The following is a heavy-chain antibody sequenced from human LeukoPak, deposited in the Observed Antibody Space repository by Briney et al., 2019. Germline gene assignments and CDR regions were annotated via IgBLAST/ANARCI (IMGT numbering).Heavy chain of an antibody. V-gene: IGHV3-21*01. CDR2: ISSSSSYI. Sequence: GGSLRLSWAASGFTFSSYSMSWVRQAPGKGLEWVSSISSSSSYIYYADSVKGRFTISRDNAKNSLYLQMNSLRAEDTAVYYCARGPDILTGAEFNYWGQGTLVTVSS. CDR1: GFTFSSYS. D-gene: IGHD3-9*01. CDR3: ARGPDILTGAEFNY. J-gene: IGHJ4*02.